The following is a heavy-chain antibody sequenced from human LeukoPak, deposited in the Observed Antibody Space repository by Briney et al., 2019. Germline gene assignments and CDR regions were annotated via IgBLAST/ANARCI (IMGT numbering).Heavy chain of an antibody. V-gene: IGHV3-9*01. J-gene: IGHJ3*02. CDR3: AKGNDAFDI. CDR1: GLIFDDYT. CDR2: ITWTSRSI. Sequence: GGFLRLSCLASGLIFDDYTMHWVRHAPGKGLEWVSGITWTSRSIGYADSVKGRFTISRDNAKNSLYLQMDSLRPEDTALYYCAKGNDAFDIWGQGTMVTVSS.